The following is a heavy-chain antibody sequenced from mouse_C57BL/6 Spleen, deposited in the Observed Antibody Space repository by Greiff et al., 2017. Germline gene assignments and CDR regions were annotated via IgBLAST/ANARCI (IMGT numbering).Heavy chain of an antibody. J-gene: IGHJ3*01. D-gene: IGHD2-4*01. Sequence: VQLQQSGPELVKPGASVKISCKASGYSFTGYYMNWVKQSPEKSLEWIGEINPSTGGTTYNQKFKAKGTLTVDKSSSTAYMQLKSLTSEDSAVYYCARSLYDYGGGFAYWGQGTLVTVSA. CDR1: GYSFTGYY. V-gene: IGHV1-42*01. CDR2: INPSTGGT. CDR3: ARSLYDYGGGFAY.